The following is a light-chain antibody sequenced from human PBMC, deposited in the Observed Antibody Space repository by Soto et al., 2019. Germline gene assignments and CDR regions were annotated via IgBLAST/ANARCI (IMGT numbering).Light chain of an antibody. CDR1: QSITTW. V-gene: IGKV1-5*03. J-gene: IGKJ2*01. Sequence: DIQMTQSPSTLSASVGDRVTITCRASQSITTWLAWYQQKPGKAPNLLIYKASSLESGVPSRFSGSGSGTEFTLTVSSLQPDDFATYYCHQYNSWPYTFGQGTKLEIK. CDR3: HQYNSWPYT. CDR2: KAS.